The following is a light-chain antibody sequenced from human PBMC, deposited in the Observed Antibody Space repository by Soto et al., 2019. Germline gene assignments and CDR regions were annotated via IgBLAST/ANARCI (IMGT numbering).Light chain of an antibody. Sequence: QPVLTQPPSASGSPGQSVTISCTGTSSDVGGYNYVSWYQQYPGRAPKLMIYEVTTRPSGVPDRFSGSKSGNTASLTVSGLQAEDEADYYCSSYAASNNFYFVFGGGTKLTVL. CDR2: EVT. V-gene: IGLV2-8*01. CDR3: SSYAASNNFYFV. J-gene: IGLJ3*02. CDR1: SSDVGGYNY.